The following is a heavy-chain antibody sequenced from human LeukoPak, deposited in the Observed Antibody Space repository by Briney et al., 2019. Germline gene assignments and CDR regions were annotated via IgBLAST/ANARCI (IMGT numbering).Heavy chain of an antibody. Sequence: GGSLRLSCAASRFTFSAYSMTWVRQAPGKGLEWVSAIIGSGDNTYYADSVKGQFTISRDNSKNTLYLQMSSLRAEDTAAYSCARGGILYGLDVWGQGTTVTVSS. CDR1: RFTFSAYS. V-gene: IGHV3-23*01. J-gene: IGHJ6*02. CDR2: IIGSGDNT. CDR3: ARGGILYGLDV. D-gene: IGHD6-13*01.